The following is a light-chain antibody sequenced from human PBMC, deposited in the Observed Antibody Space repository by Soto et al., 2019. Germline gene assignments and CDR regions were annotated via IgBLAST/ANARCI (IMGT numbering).Light chain of an antibody. V-gene: IGKV3-20*01. CDR2: GAS. Sequence: DIVLTQTPGTLSLSPVERATLSCMASQSVSSNYLAWYQQNPGQPPRLLIYGASSRATGIPDRFSGSGSGTDFTLTISRLEPEDFAVYYCQQYGSSRWTFGQGTKVDIK. J-gene: IGKJ1*01. CDR3: QQYGSSRWT. CDR1: QSVSSNY.